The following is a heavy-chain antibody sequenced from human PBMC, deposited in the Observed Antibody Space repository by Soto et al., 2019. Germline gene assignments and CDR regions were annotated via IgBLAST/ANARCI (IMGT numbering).Heavy chain of an antibody. CDR3: TRVKHDRVRDLNGLDV. V-gene: IGHV3-21*01. CDR1: GFTFSSYT. J-gene: IGHJ6*02. Sequence: GGSLRLSCAASGFTFSSYTMNWVRHAPGKGLEWVSYITSSSSYIYYADSVKGRFTISRDNAKNSLYLQMNSLRAEDTAVYYCTRVKHDRVRDLNGLDVWGQGTTVTVSS. CDR2: ITSSSSYI. D-gene: IGHD3-10*01.